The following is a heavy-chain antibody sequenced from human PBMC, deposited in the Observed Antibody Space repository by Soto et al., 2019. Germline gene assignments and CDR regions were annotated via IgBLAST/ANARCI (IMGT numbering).Heavy chain of an antibody. V-gene: IGHV1-18*01. CDR1: GYTFTSYG. J-gene: IGHJ6*02. Sequence: ASVKVSCKASGYTFTSYGSNWVRHAPGQGFEWMGWIIAYNRNTNSAQKLQGRVTMTTDTSTSTADMELRSLRSDDTAVYYCASLSYDFWRGYPYFGTDVRGQGTKVTVS. CDR3: ASLSYDFWRGYPYFGTDV. D-gene: IGHD3-3*01. CDR2: IIAYNRNT.